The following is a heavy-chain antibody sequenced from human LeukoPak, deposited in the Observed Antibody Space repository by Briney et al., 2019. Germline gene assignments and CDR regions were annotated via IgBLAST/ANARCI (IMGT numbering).Heavy chain of an antibody. CDR3: ARGQHYYDSSGYSY. D-gene: IGHD3-22*01. V-gene: IGHV4-34*01. CDR1: GGSFSGYY. J-gene: IGHJ4*02. Sequence: PSETLSLTCAVYGGSFSGYYWSWIRQPPGKGLEWIGEINHSGSTNYNPSLKSRVTISVDTSKNQFSLKLSSVTAADTAVYYCARGQHYYDSSGYSYWGQGTLVTVSS. CDR2: INHSGST.